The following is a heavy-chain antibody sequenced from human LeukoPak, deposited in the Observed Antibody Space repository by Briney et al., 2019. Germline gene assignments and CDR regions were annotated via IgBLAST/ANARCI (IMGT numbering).Heavy chain of an antibody. CDR3: ARAIVGATTFGENWFDP. J-gene: IGHJ5*02. D-gene: IGHD1-26*01. CDR2: INAGNGNT. V-gene: IGHV1-3*03. CDR1: GYTFTSYA. Sequence: ASVKVSCKASGYTFTSYAMHWVRQVPGQRLEWMGWINAGNGNTKYSQEFQGRVTITRDTSASTAYMELSSLRSEDMAVYYCARAIVGATTFGENWFDPWGQGTLVTVSS.